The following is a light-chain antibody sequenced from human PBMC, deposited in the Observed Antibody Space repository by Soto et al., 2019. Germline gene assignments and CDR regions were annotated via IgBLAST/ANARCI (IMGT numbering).Light chain of an antibody. V-gene: IGKV3-20*01. CDR3: QHYGSSPYT. J-gene: IGKJ2*01. CDR1: QSVSSSY. CDR2: GAS. Sequence: EMVLTQSPGPLSLSPGERATLSCRASQSVSSSYLAWYQQKPGQAPRLLIYGASSRAAGIPDRCSGSRSGTYFTVNISRLEPEDFAVDYGQHYGSSPYTFGPAPKLESK.